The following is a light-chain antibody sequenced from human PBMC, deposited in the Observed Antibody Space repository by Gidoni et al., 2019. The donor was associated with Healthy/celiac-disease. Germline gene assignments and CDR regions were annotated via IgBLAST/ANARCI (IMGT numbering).Light chain of an antibody. V-gene: IGKV4-1*01. J-gene: IGKJ1*01. CDR2: WAS. CDR3: QQYYSTPWT. Sequence: IVMPQSPDSLPVSLGERATINCKSSQSVLYSSNNKNYLAWYQQKPGQPPKLLIYWASTRESGVPDRFSGSGSGTDFTLTISSLQAEDVAVYYCQQYYSTPWTFGQGTKVEIK. CDR1: QSVLYSSNNKNY.